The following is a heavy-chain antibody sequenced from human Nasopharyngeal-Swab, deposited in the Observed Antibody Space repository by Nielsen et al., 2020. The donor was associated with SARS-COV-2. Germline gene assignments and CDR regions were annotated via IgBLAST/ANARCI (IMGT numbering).Heavy chain of an antibody. CDR3: ARERSYCSSTSCYTSGENYYYMDV. CDR1: GFTFSSYS. CDR2: ISSSSSYI. J-gene: IGHJ6*03. D-gene: IGHD2-2*02. Sequence: GESLKISCAASGFTFSSYSMNWVRQAPGKGLEWVSSISSSSSYIYYADSVKGRFTISRDNAKNSLYLQMNSLRAEDTAVYYCARERSYCSSTSCYTSGENYYYMDVWGKGTTVT. V-gene: IGHV3-21*01.